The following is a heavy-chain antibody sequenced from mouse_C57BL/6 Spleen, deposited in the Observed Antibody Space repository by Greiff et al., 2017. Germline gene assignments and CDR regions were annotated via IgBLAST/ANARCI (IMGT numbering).Heavy chain of an antibody. Sequence: EVKLMESGGGLVKPGGSLKLSCAASGFTFSSYTMSWVRQTPEKRLEWVATISGGGGNTYYPDSVKGRFTISRDNANNTLYLQMSRLRSEDTALYYCARQGISGAMDYWGQGTSVTVSS. CDR2: ISGGGGNT. V-gene: IGHV5-9*01. CDR3: ARQGISGAMDY. J-gene: IGHJ4*01. CDR1: GFTFSSYT.